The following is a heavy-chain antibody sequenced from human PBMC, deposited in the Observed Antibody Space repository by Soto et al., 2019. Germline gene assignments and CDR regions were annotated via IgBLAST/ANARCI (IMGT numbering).Heavy chain of an antibody. CDR3: ARGPFCGDDCYFDV. Sequence: PSETLSLTCTVAGGSISGFYWSWVRQPAGKGLEWIGRIYSSGTTKCNPSLRNRVTMSVDTSTDQYSLNLASMTAADTAVYFCARGPFCGDDCYFDVWGQGTQVTVSS. J-gene: IGHJ4*02. V-gene: IGHV4-4*07. CDR2: IYSSGTT. D-gene: IGHD2-21*02. CDR1: GGSISGFY.